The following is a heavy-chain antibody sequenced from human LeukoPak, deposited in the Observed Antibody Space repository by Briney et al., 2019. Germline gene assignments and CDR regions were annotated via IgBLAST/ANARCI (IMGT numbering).Heavy chain of an antibody. CDR1: GYTFTGYY. D-gene: IGHD3-9*01. J-gene: IGHJ4*02. V-gene: IGHV1-2*02. CDR3: ASSRYFDWLTFDY. Sequence: ASVKVSCKASGYTFTGYYMHWVRQAPGQGLEWMGWINPNSGGTNYAQKFQDRVTMTRDTSISTAYMELSRLRSDDTAVYYCASSRYFDWLTFDYWGQGTLVTVSS. CDR2: INPNSGGT.